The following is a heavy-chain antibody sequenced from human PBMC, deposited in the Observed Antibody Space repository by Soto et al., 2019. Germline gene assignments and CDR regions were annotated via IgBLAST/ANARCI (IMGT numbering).Heavy chain of an antibody. CDR3: ARSRSGWYWGDFDY. V-gene: IGHV4-39*01. CDR1: GGSISSSSYY. J-gene: IGHJ4*02. CDR2: IYYSGST. D-gene: IGHD6-19*01. Sequence: QLQLQESGPGLVKPSETLSLTCTVSGGSISSSSYYWGWIRQPPGKGLEWIGSIYYSGSTYYNPSLKSRVTISVDTSKNQFSLKLSSVTAADTAVYYCARSRSGWYWGDFDYWGQGTLVTVSS.